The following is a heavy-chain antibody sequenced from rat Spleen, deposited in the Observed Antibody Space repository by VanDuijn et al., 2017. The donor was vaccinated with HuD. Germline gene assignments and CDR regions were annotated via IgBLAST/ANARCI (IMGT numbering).Heavy chain of an antibody. Sequence: EVQLVESGGGLVQPGRSLKLSCAASGFTLSDYYMAWVRQAPTKGLEWVATITYDGSSTYYRDSVKGRFTISRDNAKSTLYLQMDSLRSEDTATYYCARQYNNFGYFDYWGQGVMVTVSS. CDR2: ITYDGSST. V-gene: IGHV5-29*01. J-gene: IGHJ2*01. D-gene: IGHD1-10*01. CDR1: GFTLSDYY. CDR3: ARQYNNFGYFDY.